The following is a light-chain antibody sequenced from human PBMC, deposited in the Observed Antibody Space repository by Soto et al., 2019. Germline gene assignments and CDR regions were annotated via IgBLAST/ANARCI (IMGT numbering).Light chain of an antibody. CDR3: QQYYSYPRT. J-gene: IGKJ1*01. CDR1: QGISRN. CDR2: AAS. Sequence: AIRLTQSPSSLSASTGDRVTITCRASQGISRNLAWYQQKPGKAPKIMIYAASTLQSGVPSMFSGSGSGTDFTLTISCLQSEDFATYYCQQYYSYPRTFVQGTKVEIK. V-gene: IGKV1-8*01.